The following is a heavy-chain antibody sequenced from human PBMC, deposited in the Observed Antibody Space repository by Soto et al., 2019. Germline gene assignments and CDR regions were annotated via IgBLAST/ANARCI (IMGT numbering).Heavy chain of an antibody. CDR3: ARTWIQLPYYYYGMDV. D-gene: IGHD5-18*01. CDR1: GYTFTGYY. J-gene: IGHJ6*02. CDR2: INPNSGGT. V-gene: IGHV1-2*02. Sequence: ASVKVSCKASGYTFTGYYMHWVRQAPGQGLEWMGWINPNSGGTNYAQKFQGRVTMTRDTSISTAYMELSRLRSDDTAVYYCARTWIQLPYYYYGMDVCGQGTTVTVSS.